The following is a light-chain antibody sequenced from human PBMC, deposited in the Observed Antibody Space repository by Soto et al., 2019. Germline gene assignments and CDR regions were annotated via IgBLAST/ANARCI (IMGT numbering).Light chain of an antibody. V-gene: IGLV2-14*01. J-gene: IGLJ2*01. CDR3: SSYTSSSTPVV. CDR2: DVS. CDR1: SSDVGGYNY. Sequence: QSALTQPASVSGSPGQSITISCTGTSSDVGGYNYVSWYQQHPGKAPNLLISDVSNRPSGVSNRFSGSKSGNTASLTISGLQAEDEADYYCSSYTSSSTPVVFGGGTKLTVL.